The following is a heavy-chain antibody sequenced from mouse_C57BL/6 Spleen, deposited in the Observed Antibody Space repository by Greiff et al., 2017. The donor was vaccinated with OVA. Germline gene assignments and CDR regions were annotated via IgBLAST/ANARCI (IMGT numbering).Heavy chain of an antibody. CDR3: ARNYYGSREAMDY. D-gene: IGHD1-1*01. CDR1: GFSLTSYG. Sequence: VQLQQSGPGLVQPSQSLSITCTVSGFSLTSYGVHWVRQSPGKGLEWLGVIWSGGSTDYNAAFISRLSISKDNSKSQVFFKMNSLQADDTAIYYCARNYYGSREAMDYWGQGTSVTVSS. V-gene: IGHV2-2*01. J-gene: IGHJ4*01. CDR2: IWSGGST.